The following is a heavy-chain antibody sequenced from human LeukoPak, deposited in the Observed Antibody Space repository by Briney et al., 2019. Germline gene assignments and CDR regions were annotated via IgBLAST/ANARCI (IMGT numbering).Heavy chain of an antibody. D-gene: IGHD1-26*01. J-gene: IGHJ4*02. Sequence: ASVKVSCQASGYSFTDFYMHWVRRAPGQGLEWMGWINPYSGGTDYAQRFQGRVTMTRDTSISTVYMDLSRLTSDDTAVYYCARGTSGNYYFFDYWGQGTLVTVSS. CDR2: INPYSGGT. V-gene: IGHV1-2*02. CDR1: GYSFTDFY. CDR3: ARGTSGNYYFFDY.